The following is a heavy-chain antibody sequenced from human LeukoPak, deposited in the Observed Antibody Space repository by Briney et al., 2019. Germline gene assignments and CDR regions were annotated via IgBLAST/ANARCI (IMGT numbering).Heavy chain of an antibody. CDR3: ARESGSSWFGLYYYYMDV. Sequence: PGGSLRLSCAGSGFTFSNYDMNWVRQAPGKGLEWVSYISSSGSTIYYADSVKGRFTISRDNAKNSLYLQMNSLRAEDAAVYYCARESGSSWFGLYYYYMDVWGKGTTVTISS. J-gene: IGHJ6*03. D-gene: IGHD6-13*01. CDR1: GFTFSNYD. CDR2: ISSSGSTI. V-gene: IGHV3-48*03.